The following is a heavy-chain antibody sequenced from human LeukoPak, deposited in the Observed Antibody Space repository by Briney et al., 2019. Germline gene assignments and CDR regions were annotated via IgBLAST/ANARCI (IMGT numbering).Heavy chain of an antibody. V-gene: IGHV3-11*04. CDR3: ARPTTKLLRRGTELLEPFDY. D-gene: IGHD1-26*01. J-gene: IGHJ4*02. CDR2: INSSGSTI. CDR1: GFTFSDYY. Sequence: GGSLRLSCAASGFTFSDYYMSWIRQAPGKGLEWVSYINSSGSTIYYADSVKGRFTISRDNAKNSLYLQMNSLRAEDTAVYYCARPTTKLLRRGTELLEPFDYWGQGTLVTVSS.